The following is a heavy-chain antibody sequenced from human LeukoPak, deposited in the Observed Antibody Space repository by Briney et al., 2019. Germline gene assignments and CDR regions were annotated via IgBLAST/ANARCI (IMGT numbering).Heavy chain of an antibody. J-gene: IGHJ4*02. V-gene: IGHV3-20*01. Sequence: GGSPRLSCAASGFTFDDYGMSWVRQAPGKGLEWVSGINWNGGSTGYADSVKGRFTISRDNAKNSLYLQMNSLRAEDTALYHCARVAGGRVAARPFDYWGQGTLVTVSS. D-gene: IGHD6-6*01. CDR2: INWNGGST. CDR3: ARVAGGRVAARPFDY. CDR1: GFTFDDYG.